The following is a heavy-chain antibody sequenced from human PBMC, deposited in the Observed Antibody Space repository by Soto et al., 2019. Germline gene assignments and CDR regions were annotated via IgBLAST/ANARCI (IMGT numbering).Heavy chain of an antibody. D-gene: IGHD3-22*01. CDR1: GGSISSGDYY. CDR3: ARGFNYYDSSGYHPGHNSVEPYYFDY. CDR2: IYYSGST. J-gene: IGHJ4*02. Sequence: QVQLQESGPGLVKPSQTLSLTCTVSGGSISSGDYYWSWIRQPPGKGLEWIGYIYYSGSTYYNPSLKSRVTISVDTSKNQFSLKLSSVTAADTAVYYCARGFNYYDSSGYHPGHNSVEPYYFDYWGQGTLVTVSS. V-gene: IGHV4-30-4*01.